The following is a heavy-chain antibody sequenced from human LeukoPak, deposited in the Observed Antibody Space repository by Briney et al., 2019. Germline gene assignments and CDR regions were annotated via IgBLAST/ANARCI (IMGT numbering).Heavy chain of an antibody. V-gene: IGHV3-43*02. D-gene: IGHD6-13*01. Sequence: PGGSLRLSCAASGFTFDDYAMHWVRQAPGKGLEWVSLISGDGGSTYYADSVKGRFTISRDNSKNSLYLQMNSLRTEDTALYYCAKDIWGYSSSWYTGMVRYYYYGMDVWGQGTTVTVSS. CDR1: GFTFDDYA. CDR3: AKDIWGYSSSWYTGMVRYYYYGMDV. CDR2: ISGDGGST. J-gene: IGHJ6*02.